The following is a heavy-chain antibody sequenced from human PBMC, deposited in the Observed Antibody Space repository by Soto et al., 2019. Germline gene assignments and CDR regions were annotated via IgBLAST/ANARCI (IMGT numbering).Heavy chain of an antibody. J-gene: IGHJ3*01. Sequence: QLQLQESGPGLVKPSETLSLTCTVSGGSISSSVYYWAWIRRPPGKGLEWIGSIYSSGSTYYNPSLRSRVTISVDTSKNQFSLKLSSVTAADTAVYYCATPVSSGYQGLEVWGQGTMVTVSS. CDR3: ATPVSSGYQGLEV. CDR2: IYSSGST. V-gene: IGHV4-39*01. CDR1: GGSISSSVYY. D-gene: IGHD3-22*01.